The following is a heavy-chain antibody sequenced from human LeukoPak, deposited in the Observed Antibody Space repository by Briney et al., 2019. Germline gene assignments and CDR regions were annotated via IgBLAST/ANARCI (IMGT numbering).Heavy chain of an antibody. V-gene: IGHV1-2*02. J-gene: IGHJ4*02. CDR1: GYTFTGYY. CDR2: INPNSGGT. CDR3: ARDGRKGRGPPPSGYFDY. Sequence: GASVKVSCKASGYTFTGYYMHWVRQAPGQGLEWMGWINPNSGGTNYAQKFQGRVTMTRDTSISTAYMELSRLRSDDTAVYYCARDGRKGRGPPPSGYFDYWGQGTLVTVSS. D-gene: IGHD3-10*01.